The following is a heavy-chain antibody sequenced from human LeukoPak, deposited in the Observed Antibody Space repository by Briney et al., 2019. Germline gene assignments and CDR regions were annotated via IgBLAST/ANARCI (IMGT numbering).Heavy chain of an antibody. CDR1: GGXFSGYY. CDR2: INHSRST. D-gene: IGHD4-23*01. Sequence: SETLSLTCAVYGGXFSGYYWSLIRQPPGKGLEVIGEINHSRSTNYNPALKRRVTISVDTSKNQFCLKLSSVTAADTAVYYCARGVDGGLFDYWGQGTLVTVSS. J-gene: IGHJ4*02. CDR3: ARGVDGGLFDY. V-gene: IGHV4-34*01.